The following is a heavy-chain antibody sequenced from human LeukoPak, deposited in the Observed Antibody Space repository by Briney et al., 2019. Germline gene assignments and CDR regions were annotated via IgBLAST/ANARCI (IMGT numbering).Heavy chain of an antibody. CDR2: IRSKANSYAT. J-gene: IGHJ3*02. CDR1: GFTFSGSA. CDR3: SRHILLWFGEPTYDAFDI. Sequence: GGSLRLSCAASGFTFSGSAMHWVRQASGKGLEWVGRIRSKANSYATAYAASVKGRFTISRDDSKNTAYLQMNTLKTEDTAVYYCSRHILLWFGEPTYDAFDIWGQGTMVTVSS. D-gene: IGHD3-10*01. V-gene: IGHV3-73*01.